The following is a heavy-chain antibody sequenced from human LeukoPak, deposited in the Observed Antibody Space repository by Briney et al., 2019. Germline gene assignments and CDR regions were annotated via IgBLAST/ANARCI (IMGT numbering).Heavy chain of an antibody. J-gene: IGHJ4*02. D-gene: IGHD3-22*01. CDR1: GYTFTSYG. V-gene: IGHV1-18*01. CDR3: ARPYYDRSGYHVFDY. Sequence: ASVKVSCKASGYTFTSYGISWVRQAPGQGVEGMGWISAYNGNTNYAQKLQGRVTMTTDTSTSTAYMELRSLRSDDTAVYYCARPYYDRSGYHVFDYWGQGTLVTVSS. CDR2: ISAYNGNT.